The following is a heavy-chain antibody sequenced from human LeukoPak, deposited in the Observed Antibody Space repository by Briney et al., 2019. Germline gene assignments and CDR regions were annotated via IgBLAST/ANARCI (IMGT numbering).Heavy chain of an antibody. CDR1: GFTFSSYG. CDR2: ISYDGSNK. CDR3: AKDTRPDYGDYVFDY. D-gene: IGHD4-17*01. V-gene: IGHV3-30*18. Sequence: GRSLRLSCAASGFTFSSYGMHWVRQAPGKGLEWVAVISYDGSNKYYADSVKGRFTIPRDNSKNTLYLQMNSLRAEDTAVYYCAKDTRPDYGDYVFDYWGQGTLVTVSS. J-gene: IGHJ4*02.